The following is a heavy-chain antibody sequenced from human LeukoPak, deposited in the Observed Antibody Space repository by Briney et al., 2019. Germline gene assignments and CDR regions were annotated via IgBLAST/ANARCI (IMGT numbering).Heavy chain of an antibody. J-gene: IGHJ4*02. CDR3: AREGGPYRPLDY. CDR2: ANLQGST. V-gene: IGHV4-4*02. CDR1: GGSITSTNY. Sequence: PSETLSLTCGASGGSITSTNYWTWVRQPPGKGLEWIGEANLQGSTNYNPSLMGRVAISVDMSENHISLQLTSVTAADTAVYYCAREGGPYRPLDYSGQGTLVTVSS.